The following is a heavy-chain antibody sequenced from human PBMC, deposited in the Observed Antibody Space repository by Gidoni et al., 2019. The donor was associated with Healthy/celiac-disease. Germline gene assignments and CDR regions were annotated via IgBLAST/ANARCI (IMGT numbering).Heavy chain of an antibody. CDR1: GYTFTSYG. V-gene: IGHV1-18*01. CDR2: ISAYNGNT. J-gene: IGHJ5*02. Sequence: QVQLVQSGAEVKKPGASVKVSCQASGYTFTSYGISWVRQAPGQGLEWMGWISAYNGNTNYAQKLQGRVTMTTDTSTSTAYMELRSLRSDDTAVYYCARNILTGPEMGGWFDPWGQGTLVTVSS. D-gene: IGHD3-9*01. CDR3: ARNILTGPEMGGWFDP.